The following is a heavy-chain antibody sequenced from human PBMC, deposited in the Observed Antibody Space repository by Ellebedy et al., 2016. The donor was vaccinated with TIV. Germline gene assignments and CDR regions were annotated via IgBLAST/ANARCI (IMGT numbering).Heavy chain of an antibody. J-gene: IGHJ1*01. CDR1: GFTFSSDS. D-gene: IGHD1-26*01. V-gene: IGHV3-48*04. Sequence: GESLKIPCAASGFTFSSDSMNWVRQAPGKGLECISYISSSTTTIYYADSVKGRFTISRDNGKTSLYLQMNSLRVEDTAVYYCAREGSGSYGAEYFQHWGQGTLVTVSS. CDR2: ISSSTTTI. CDR3: AREGSGSYGAEYFQH.